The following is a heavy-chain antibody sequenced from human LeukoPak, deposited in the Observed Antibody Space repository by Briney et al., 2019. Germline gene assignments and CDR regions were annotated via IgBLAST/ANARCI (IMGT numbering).Heavy chain of an antibody. CDR3: ARDPNYYDSSGYNNWFDP. CDR1: GYTFTGYY. CDR2: INPNSGGT. V-gene: IGHV1-2*02. Sequence: ASVKVSCKASGYTFTGYYMHWVRQAPGQGLEWMGWINPNSGGTNYAQKFQGRVTMTRDTSTSTVYMELSSLRSEDTAVYYCARDPNYYDSSGYNNWFDPWGQGTLVTVSS. J-gene: IGHJ5*02. D-gene: IGHD3-22*01.